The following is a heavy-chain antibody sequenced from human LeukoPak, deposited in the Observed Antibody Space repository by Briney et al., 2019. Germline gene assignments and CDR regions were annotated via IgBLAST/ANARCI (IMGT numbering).Heavy chain of an antibody. D-gene: IGHD3-10*02. CDR2: ISDGGRAT. CDR3: KRENYVPDS. Sequence: GGSLRLSCAASGYRFSPYWMSWVRQTPGEGLEWVASISDGGRATYYGDSVRGRFTISRDYARNSLFLQMNGLRADDTAVYYCKRENYVPDSWGQGTLVTVSS. CDR1: GYRFSPYW. J-gene: IGHJ5*02. V-gene: IGHV3-7*03.